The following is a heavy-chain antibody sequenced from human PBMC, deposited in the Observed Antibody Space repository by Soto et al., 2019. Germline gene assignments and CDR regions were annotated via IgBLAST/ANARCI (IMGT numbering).Heavy chain of an antibody. CDR2: ISNSGSTI. CDR3: ARDQPDYGSGNRGYFDY. J-gene: IGHJ4*02. CDR1: GFTFSSYE. D-gene: IGHD3-10*01. V-gene: IGHV3-48*03. Sequence: ESGGGLVQPGGSLRLSCAASGFTFSSYEMNWVRQAPGKGLEWVSYISNSGSTIYYADSVKGRFTISRDNAKNSLYLQMNSLRAEDTAVYYCARDQPDYGSGNRGYFDYWGQGTLVTVSS.